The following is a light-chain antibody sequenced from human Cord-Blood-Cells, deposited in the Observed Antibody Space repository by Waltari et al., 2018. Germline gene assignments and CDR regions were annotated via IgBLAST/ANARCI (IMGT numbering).Light chain of an antibody. J-gene: IGLJ1*01. CDR1: SRDVGGYNG. V-gene: IGLV2-11*01. Sequence: SALTPPPAVSGSPGQSLTISCPGTSRDVGGYNGARWYQQHPGKAPKLMIYDVSKRPSGVPDRFSGSKSGNTASLTIAGLQAEDEADYYCCSYAGSYTYVFGTGTKVTVL. CDR2: DVS. CDR3: CSYAGSYTYV.